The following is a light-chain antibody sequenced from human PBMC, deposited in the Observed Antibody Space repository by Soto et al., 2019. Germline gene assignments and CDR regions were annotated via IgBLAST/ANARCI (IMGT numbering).Light chain of an antibody. CDR3: QQYDNLPKT. CDR1: QDISDY. J-gene: IGKJ1*01. CDR2: DAS. Sequence: DLQMTQSPSSLSASVGDRVTITCQASQDISDYLNWFQQKPGKAPKLLIYDASNLETGVPSRFSGSGSGTDFTFTISSLQPEDIATYYCQQYDNLPKTFGHGTKVEIK. V-gene: IGKV1-33*01.